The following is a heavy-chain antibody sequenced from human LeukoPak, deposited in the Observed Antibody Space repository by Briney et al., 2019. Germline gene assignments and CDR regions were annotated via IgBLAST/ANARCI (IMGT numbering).Heavy chain of an antibody. D-gene: IGHD3-9*01. CDR2: ISFSGENT. CDR3: ARGHGGFFRYFDTNDAFAM. Sequence: GVSLRLFCAASGFTFSNYGMMWVRQAPGKGWDGVSGISFSGENTYYADAPKGRFTISRDNAKNTLNLQMNSLRAEVTALYYCARGHGGFFRYFDTNDAFAMWGQGTVVTVSS. J-gene: IGHJ3*02. V-gene: IGHV3-23*01. CDR1: GFTFSNYG.